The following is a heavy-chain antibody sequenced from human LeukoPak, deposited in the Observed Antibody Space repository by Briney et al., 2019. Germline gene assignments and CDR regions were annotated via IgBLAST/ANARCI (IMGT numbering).Heavy chain of an antibody. CDR3: VRSAKTFDY. CDR2: ISSSSSTI. Sequence: GGSLRLSCAASGFSFTSYAMHWVRQAPGKGLEWVSYISSSSSTIYYADSVKGRFTISRDNAKNSLYLQMNSLRAEDTAVYYCVRSAKTFDYWGQGTLVTVSS. CDR1: GFSFTSYA. J-gene: IGHJ4*02. V-gene: IGHV3-48*01.